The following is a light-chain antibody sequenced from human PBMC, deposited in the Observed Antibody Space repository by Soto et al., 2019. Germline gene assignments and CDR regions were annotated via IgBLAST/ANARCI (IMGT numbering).Light chain of an antibody. Sequence: AIHLTQSPSSLSASVGERVTITCRASQGISSYLGWYQQKPGKAPNLLIYDASTLHSGVPSRFSGGGSGTDFTLTISSLQPEDFASYYCLQDYGDSWTFGQGTKVDIK. V-gene: IGKV1-6*01. J-gene: IGKJ1*01. CDR1: QGISSY. CDR2: DAS. CDR3: LQDYGDSWT.